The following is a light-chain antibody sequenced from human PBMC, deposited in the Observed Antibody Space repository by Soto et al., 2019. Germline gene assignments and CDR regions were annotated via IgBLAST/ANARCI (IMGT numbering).Light chain of an antibody. CDR3: HQYGSSPSYT. J-gene: IGKJ2*01. CDR2: GAS. CDR1: QSVSSSSY. V-gene: IGKV3-20*01. Sequence: EIVLTQSPGTLSLSPGERATLSCRASQSVSSSSYLAWYQQKPGQAPRLLIYGASSRATGIPDRFSGSWSGTYFTLTISRLEPADFAVYYCHQYGSSPSYTFGQGTKLEIK.